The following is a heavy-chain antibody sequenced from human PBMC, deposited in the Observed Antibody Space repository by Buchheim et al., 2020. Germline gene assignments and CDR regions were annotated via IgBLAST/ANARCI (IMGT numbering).Heavy chain of an antibody. D-gene: IGHD6-19*01. CDR3: ARAQWLETYYFDY. J-gene: IGHJ4*02. V-gene: IGHV4-59*01. CDR2: IYYSGST. CDR1: GGSISSYY. Sequence: QVQLQESGPGLVKPSETLSLTCTVSGGSISSYYWRWIRQPPGKGLEWIGYIYYSGSTNYNPSLKSRVTISVDTSKNQFSLKLSSVTAADTAVYYCARAQWLETYYFDYWGQGTL.